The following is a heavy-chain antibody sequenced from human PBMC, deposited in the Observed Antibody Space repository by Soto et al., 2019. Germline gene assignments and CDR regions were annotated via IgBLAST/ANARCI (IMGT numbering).Heavy chain of an antibody. V-gene: IGHV3-21*01. J-gene: IGHJ4*02. CDR2: ISSSSSYI. Sequence: GGSLRLSCAASGFTFSSYSMNWVRQAPGKGLEWVSSISSSSSYIYYADSVKGRFTISRDNAKNSLYLQMNSLRAEDTAVYYCARPLSPLYNGGGDCYSDYWGQGTLVTVSA. CDR3: ARPLSPLYNGGGDCYSDY. CDR1: GFTFSSYS. D-gene: IGHD2-21*02.